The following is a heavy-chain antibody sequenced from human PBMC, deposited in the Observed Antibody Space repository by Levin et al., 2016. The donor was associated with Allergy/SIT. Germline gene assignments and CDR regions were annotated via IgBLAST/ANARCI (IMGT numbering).Heavy chain of an antibody. D-gene: IGHD5-24*01. Sequence: SVKVSCKAPRDSFSSYAFTWVRQAPGQGLECMGGIISMFGTTNYAQKFQDRVIFTADESTSTAYMELSSLTYDDTAVYYCARVMDRYQNYNGGFDYWGQGTLVTVSS. CDR1: RDSFSSYA. J-gene: IGHJ4*02. CDR2: IISMFGTT. CDR3: ARVMDRYQNYNGGFDY. V-gene: IGHV1-69*13.